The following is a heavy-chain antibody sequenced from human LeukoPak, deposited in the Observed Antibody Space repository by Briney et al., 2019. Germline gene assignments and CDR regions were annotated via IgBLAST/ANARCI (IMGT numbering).Heavy chain of an antibody. Sequence: QTGGSLRLSCAASGFTFSSYAMHWVRQAPGKGLEWVAVISYDGSNKYYADSVKGRFTISRDNSKNTLYLQMNSLRAEDRAVYYCARASGSYYFDYWGQGTLVTVSS. CDR3: ARASGSYYFDY. CDR2: ISYDGSNK. V-gene: IGHV3-30-3*01. CDR1: GFTFSSYA. J-gene: IGHJ4*02. D-gene: IGHD1-26*01.